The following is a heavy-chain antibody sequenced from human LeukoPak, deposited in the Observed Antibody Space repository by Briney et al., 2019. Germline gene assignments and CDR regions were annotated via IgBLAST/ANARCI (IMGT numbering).Heavy chain of an antibody. D-gene: IGHD6-19*01. CDR3: ARAPTMGGWYYFDY. CDR2: ISAYNGNT. J-gene: IGHJ4*02. CDR1: GYTFTSYG. V-gene: IGHV1-18*01. Sequence: ASVKLSCTASGYTFTSYGISWVRQAPGQGLEWMGWISAYNGNTNYAQKLQGRVTMTTDTSTSTAYMELRSLRSDDTAVYYCARAPTMGGWYYFDYWGQGTLVTVSS.